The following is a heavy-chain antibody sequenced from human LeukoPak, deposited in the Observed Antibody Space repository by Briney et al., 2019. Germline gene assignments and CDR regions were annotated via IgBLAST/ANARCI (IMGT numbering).Heavy chain of an antibody. V-gene: IGHV3-9*01. Sequence: GGSLRLACEVSGFNFDYYGMHWVRQAPGKGLEWVSGISWNSGSRGYADSVKGRFTISRDSAKNSLFLQMNSLRPEDTALYYCAKDVSTEGVAAGYFYGLDVWGQGTTVTVS. CDR2: ISWNSGSR. D-gene: IGHD6-13*01. J-gene: IGHJ6*02. CDR1: GFNFDYYG. CDR3: AKDVSTEGVAAGYFYGLDV.